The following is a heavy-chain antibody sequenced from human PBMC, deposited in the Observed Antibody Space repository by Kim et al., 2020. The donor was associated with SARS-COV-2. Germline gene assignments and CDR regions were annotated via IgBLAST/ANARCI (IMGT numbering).Heavy chain of an antibody. D-gene: IGHD4-17*01. Sequence: ASVKVSCKASGYTFTSYYMHWVRQAPGQGLEWMGIINPSGGSTSYAQKFQGRVTMTRDTSTSTVYMELGSLRSEDTAVYYCARAVTTYYYYMDVWGKGTTVTVSS. CDR2: INPSGGST. CDR1: GYTFTSYY. J-gene: IGHJ6*03. CDR3: ARAVTTYYYYMDV. V-gene: IGHV1-46*01.